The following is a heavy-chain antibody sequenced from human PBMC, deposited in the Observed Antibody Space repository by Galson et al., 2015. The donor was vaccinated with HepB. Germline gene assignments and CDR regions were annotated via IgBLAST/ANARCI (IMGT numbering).Heavy chain of an antibody. CDR3: ARGLRWLVPGNWFDP. V-gene: IGHV1-8*01. CDR2: MNPNSGNT. J-gene: IGHJ5*02. CDR1: GYTFTSCD. Sequence: SVKVSCKASGYTFTSCDINWVRQATGQGLEWMGWMNPNSGNTGYAQKFQGRVTMTRNTSISTAYMELSSLRSEDTAVYYCARGLRWLVPGNWFDPWGQGTLVTVSS. D-gene: IGHD6-19*01.